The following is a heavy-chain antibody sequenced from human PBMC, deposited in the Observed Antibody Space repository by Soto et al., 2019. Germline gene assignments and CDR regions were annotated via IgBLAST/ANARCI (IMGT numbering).Heavy chain of an antibody. V-gene: IGHV2-5*02. J-gene: IGHJ4*02. CDR1: GFSLSINEMG. Sequence: QITLKESGPTLVKPTQTLTLTCTFSGFSLSINEMGVGWIRQPPGKALEWLALIWWDDDKRYSPSLKTRLTITKDPSKNPVVLTMTNIDPWDTATYYVADTYSGNFYYFDYVGRGTLVTVSS. D-gene: IGHD1-26*01. CDR2: IWWDDDK. CDR3: ADTYSGNFYYFDY.